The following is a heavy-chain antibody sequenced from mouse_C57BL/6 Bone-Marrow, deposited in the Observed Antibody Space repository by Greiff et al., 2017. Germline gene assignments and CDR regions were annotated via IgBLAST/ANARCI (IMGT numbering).Heavy chain of an antibody. J-gene: IGHJ2*01. Sequence: EVHLVESGGDLVKPGGSLKLSCAASGFTFSSYGMSWVRQTPDKRLEWVATISSGGSYTYYPDSVKGRFTISRDNAKNTLYLQMSSLKSEDTAMYYCAVSPITTVVAFDYWGQGTTLTVSS. V-gene: IGHV5-6*01. CDR3: AVSPITTVVAFDY. CDR1: GFTFSSYG. CDR2: ISSGGSYT. D-gene: IGHD1-1*01.